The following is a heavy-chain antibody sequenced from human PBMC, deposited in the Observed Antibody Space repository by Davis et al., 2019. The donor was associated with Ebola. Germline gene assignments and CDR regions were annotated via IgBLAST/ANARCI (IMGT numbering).Heavy chain of an antibody. CDR2: IYYSGST. CDR3: ARAGTLLLTFDY. CDR1: GGSISSYY. V-gene: IGHV4-59*01. Sequence: PSETLSLTCTVSGGSISSYYWSWIRQPPGKGLEWIGYIYYSGSTNYNPSLKSRVTISVDTSKNQFSLKLSSVTAADTAVYYCARAGTLLLTFDYWGQGTLVTVSS. J-gene: IGHJ4*02. D-gene: IGHD3-10*01.